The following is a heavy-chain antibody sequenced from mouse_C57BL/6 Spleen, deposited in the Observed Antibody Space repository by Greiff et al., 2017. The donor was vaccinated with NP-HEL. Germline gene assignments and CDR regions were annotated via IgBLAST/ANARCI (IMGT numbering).Heavy chain of an antibody. CDR1: GYAFTNYL. Sequence: QVQLKQSGAELVRPGTSVKVSCKASGYAFTNYLIEWVKQRPGQGLEWIGVINPGSGGTNYNEKFKGKATLTADKSSSTAYMQLSSLTSEDSAVYFCARSSAYYSKWYFDVWGTGTTVTVSS. D-gene: IGHD2-5*01. V-gene: IGHV1-54*01. CDR3: ARSSAYYSKWYFDV. CDR2: INPGSGGT. J-gene: IGHJ1*03.